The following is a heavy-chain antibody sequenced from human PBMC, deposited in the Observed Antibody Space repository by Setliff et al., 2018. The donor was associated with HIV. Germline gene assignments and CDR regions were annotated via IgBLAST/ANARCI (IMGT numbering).Heavy chain of an antibody. V-gene: IGHV1-69*06. Sequence: SVKVSCKASGGTFSRHAFSWVRQAPGQGLEWMGGIIPTFDTANYEQKFQGRVTITADKSTNTVYMELNSLRSEDTAMYYCARGVHSGGSGWYNWYFDLWGRGTLVTVSS. D-gene: IGHD6-19*01. CDR3: ARGVHSGGSGWYNWYFDL. CDR1: GGTFSRHA. J-gene: IGHJ2*01. CDR2: IIPTFDTA.